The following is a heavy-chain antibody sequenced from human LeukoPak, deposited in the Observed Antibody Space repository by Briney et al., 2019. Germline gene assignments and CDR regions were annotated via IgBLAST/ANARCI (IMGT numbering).Heavy chain of an antibody. CDR3: ARGLGPTRYSYALAYAFDI. CDR2: ISSSSSYI. CDR1: RFTFNTYA. D-gene: IGHD5-18*01. Sequence: PGGSLRLSCAASRFTFNTYAVNWVRQAPGKGLEWVSSISSSSSYIYYADSVKGRFTISRDNAKNSLYLQMNSLRAEDTAVYYCARGLGPTRYSYALAYAFDIWGQGTMVTVSS. J-gene: IGHJ3*02. V-gene: IGHV3-21*01.